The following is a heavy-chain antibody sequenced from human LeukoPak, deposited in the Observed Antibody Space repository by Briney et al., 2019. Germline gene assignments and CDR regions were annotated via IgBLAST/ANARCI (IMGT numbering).Heavy chain of an antibody. D-gene: IGHD3-10*01. CDR1: GYTFTGYY. V-gene: IGHV1-2*02. J-gene: IGHJ4*02. CDR2: INPNSGGT. Sequence: ASVTVSCKASGYTFTGYYMHWVRQAPGQGLEWMGWINPNSGGTNYAQKFQGRVTMTRDTSISTAYMELSRLRSDDTAVYYCARLTMVRGRADDYWGQGTLVTVSS. CDR3: ARLTMVRGRADDY.